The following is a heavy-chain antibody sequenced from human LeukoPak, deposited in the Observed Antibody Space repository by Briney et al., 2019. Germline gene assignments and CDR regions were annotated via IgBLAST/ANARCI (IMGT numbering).Heavy chain of an antibody. Sequence: SVKVSCKASGGTFTSYVFSWVRQAPGQGLEWMGGIIPIFGTANYAQKFQGRVTITADESTSTAYMELSSLRSEDTAVYYCARGYYYDSSGYRYYYGMDVWGQGTTVTVSS. V-gene: IGHV1-69*13. D-gene: IGHD3-22*01. CDR1: GGTFTSYV. CDR3: ARGYYYDSSGYRYYYGMDV. CDR2: IIPIFGTA. J-gene: IGHJ6*02.